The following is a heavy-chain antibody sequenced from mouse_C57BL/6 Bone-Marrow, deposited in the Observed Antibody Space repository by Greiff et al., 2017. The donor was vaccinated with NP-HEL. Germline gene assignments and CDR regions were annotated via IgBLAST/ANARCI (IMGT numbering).Heavy chain of an antibody. CDR1: GYTFTSYW. J-gene: IGHJ4*01. D-gene: IGHD1-1*01. CDR3: ARSSYSSSYGDAMDY. CDR2: IDPSDSYT. V-gene: IGHV1-69*01. Sequence: QVQLQQPGAELVMPGASVKLSCKASGYTFTSYWMHWVKQRPGQGLEWIGEIDPSDSYTNYNQKFKGKSTLTVDKSSSTAYMQLSSLTSEDSAVYYGARSSYSSSYGDAMDYWGQGTSVTVSS.